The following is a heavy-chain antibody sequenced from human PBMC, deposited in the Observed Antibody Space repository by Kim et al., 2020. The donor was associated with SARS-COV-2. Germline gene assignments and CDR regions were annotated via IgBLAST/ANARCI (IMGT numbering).Heavy chain of an antibody. D-gene: IGHD6-13*01. J-gene: IGHJ5*02. CDR2: IHRGGTT. CDR3: ARCPVDSSPFRFAP. Sequence: SETLSLTCAVSGGSISSGDLWSWVRQPPGQGLEWIGGIHRGGTTNYNPSLESRVTMSLDESKNQFSVNLTSVTAADTAVYYCARCPVDSSPFRFAPWGQGTLVTVSS. CDR1: GGSISSGDL. V-gene: IGHV4-4*02.